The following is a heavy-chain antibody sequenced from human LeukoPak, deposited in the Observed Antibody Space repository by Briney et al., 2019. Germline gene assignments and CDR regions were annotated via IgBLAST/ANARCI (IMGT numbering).Heavy chain of an antibody. D-gene: IGHD3-22*01. CDR3: AKGLKYYYDSSPSPGMY. J-gene: IGHJ4*02. V-gene: IGHV3-23*01. CDR1: GFTFDDYD. Sequence: HAGGSLRLSCAASGFTFDDYDMSWVRQAPGKGLEWVSAISGSGGSTYYADSVKGRFTISRDNSKNTLYLQMNSLRAEDTAVYYCAKGLKYYYDSSPSPGMYWGQGTLVTVSS. CDR2: ISGSGGST.